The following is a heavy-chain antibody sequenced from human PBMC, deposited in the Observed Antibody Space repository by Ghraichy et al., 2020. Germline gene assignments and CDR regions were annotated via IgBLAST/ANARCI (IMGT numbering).Heavy chain of an antibody. CDR1: GYTFTSYG. D-gene: IGHD2-2*02. CDR3: ARDVCSSTSCYMGRDAFDI. V-gene: IGHV1-18*04. CDR2: ISAYNGNT. Sequence: ASVKVSCKASGYTFTSYGISWVRQAPGQGLEWMGWISAYNGNTNYAQKLQGRVTMTTDTSTSTAYMELRSLRSDDTAVYYCARDVCSSTSCYMGRDAFDIWGQGTMVTVSS. J-gene: IGHJ3*02.